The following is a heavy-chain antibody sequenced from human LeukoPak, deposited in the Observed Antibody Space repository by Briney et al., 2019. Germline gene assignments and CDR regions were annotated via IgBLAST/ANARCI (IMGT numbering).Heavy chain of an antibody. D-gene: IGHD4-17*01. CDR1: GYTFTSYG. CDR3: AREIYGRFDY. Sequence: RASVKVSCKASGYTFTSYGISWLGQPPGQGLEWMGWINPYNGNRKYAQKFQGRVTMTTDTSTSTAYMELRSLRFDDTAVYYCAREIYGRFDYWGQGTLVT. V-gene: IGHV1-18*01. CDR2: INPYNGNR. J-gene: IGHJ4*02.